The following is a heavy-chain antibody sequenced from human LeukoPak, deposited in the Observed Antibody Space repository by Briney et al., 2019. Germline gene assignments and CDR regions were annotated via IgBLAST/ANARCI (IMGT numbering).Heavy chain of an antibody. V-gene: IGHV3-9*01. CDR3: AKGDCGSSSCTRLDN. CDR2: ISWNGGGV. Sequence: GGSLRLSCEASGFTFEDSGMHWVRQGPGKGLEWVSGISWNGGGVGYAASVKGRFTISRDNAKKSLFLQMNSLRPEDTALYYCAKGDCGSSSCTRLDNWGRGTLVTVSS. J-gene: IGHJ4*02. D-gene: IGHD2-2*01. CDR1: GFTFEDSG.